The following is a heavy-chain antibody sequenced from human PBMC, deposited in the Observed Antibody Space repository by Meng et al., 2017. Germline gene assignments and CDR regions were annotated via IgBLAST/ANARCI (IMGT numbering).Heavy chain of an antibody. CDR1: GFTFTNYF. Sequence: QGHLGPSGSEVKKPGASMKISCKASGFTFTNYFMHWVRQAPGQGLEWMGRISPGGDATIYAQKIQGRVTMTKDTSTNTLYMELSSLRPEDTALYYCATRGNPYLNCWGQGTLVTVSS. CDR3: ATRGNPYLNC. CDR2: ISPGGDAT. V-gene: IGHV1-46*01. J-gene: IGHJ4*02.